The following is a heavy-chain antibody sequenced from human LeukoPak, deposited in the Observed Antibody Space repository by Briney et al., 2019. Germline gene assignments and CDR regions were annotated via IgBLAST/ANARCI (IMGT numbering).Heavy chain of an antibody. V-gene: IGHV4-31*03. J-gene: IGHJ4*02. CDR3: ARAYYYDSSGYYIGSLFDY. CDR2: IYYSGST. D-gene: IGHD3-22*01. Sequence: SETLSLTCTVSGGSISSGGYYWSWIRQHPGKGLEWIGYIYYSGSTYYNPSLKSRVTISVDTSKNQFSLKLSSATAADAAVYYCARAYYYDSSGYYIGSLFDYWGQGALVTVSS. CDR1: GGSISSGGYY.